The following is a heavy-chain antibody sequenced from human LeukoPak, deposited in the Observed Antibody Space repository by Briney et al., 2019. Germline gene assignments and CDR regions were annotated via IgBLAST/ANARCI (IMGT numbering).Heavy chain of an antibody. V-gene: IGHV1-69*13. J-gene: IGHJ6*02. Sequence: ASVKVSCKASGGTFSSYAISWVRQAPGQGLEWMGGIIPIFGTANYAQKFQGRVTITADESTSTAYMELSSLRSEDTAVYYCARNYCSSTSCYPLYGMDVWGQGTTVTVSS. CDR1: GGTFSSYA. CDR3: ARNYCSSTSCYPLYGMDV. D-gene: IGHD2-2*01. CDR2: IIPIFGTA.